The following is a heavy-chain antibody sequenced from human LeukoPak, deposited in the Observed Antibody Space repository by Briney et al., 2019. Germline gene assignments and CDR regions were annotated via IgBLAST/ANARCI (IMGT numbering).Heavy chain of an antibody. CDR3: AREAHLSYSHAFDI. V-gene: IGHV1-69*04. Sequence: SVKVSCKASGGTFSSYAISWVRQAPGQGLEWMGRIIPILGIANYAQKFQGRATITADKSTSTAYMELSSLRSEDTAVYYCAREAHLSYSHAFDIWGQGTMVTVSS. J-gene: IGHJ3*02. CDR2: IIPILGIA. D-gene: IGHD3-10*01. CDR1: GGTFSSYA.